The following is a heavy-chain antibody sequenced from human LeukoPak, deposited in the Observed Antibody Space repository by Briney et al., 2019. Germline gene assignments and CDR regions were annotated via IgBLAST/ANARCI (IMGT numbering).Heavy chain of an antibody. CDR3: ARVSGYSYGQ. V-gene: IGHV3-64*02. D-gene: IGHD5-18*01. Sequence: PGGSLRLSCVASGFPFSTYATHWVRQAPGKGLEYVSGISSNGSNTNYAGSVEGRFTISRDNSKNTLYLRMGSLRLEDMAVYYCARVSGYSYGQWGQGTLVTVSS. CDR1: GFPFSTYA. J-gene: IGHJ4*02. CDR2: ISSNGSNT.